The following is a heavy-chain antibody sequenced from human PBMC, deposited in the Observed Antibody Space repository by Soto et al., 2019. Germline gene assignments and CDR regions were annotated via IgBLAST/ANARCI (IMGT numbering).Heavy chain of an antibody. J-gene: IGHJ4*02. CDR3: AKARTDQSGTYFPFYY. CDR1: GFTFSSYG. D-gene: IGHD1-26*01. Sequence: EVQLLESGGGFVQPGGSLRLSCAASGFTFSSYGMSWVRQAPGKGLEWVSSINNSGSRTYHADSVKGRFTISRDNSKNTLYLQMTSLRAEDTAVYYCAKARTDQSGTYFPFYYWGQGTLVTVSS. CDR2: INNSGSRT. V-gene: IGHV3-23*01.